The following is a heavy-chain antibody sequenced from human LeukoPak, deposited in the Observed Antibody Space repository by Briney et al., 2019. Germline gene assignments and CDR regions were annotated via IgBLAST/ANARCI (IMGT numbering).Heavy chain of an antibody. Sequence: SETLSLTCTASGGSISSNYWSWIRQPPGKGLEWLGYIYYSGSTNSNPSLKSRGTIPVDTSKNQFSLKLSSVTAADTAVYYCARLGISGILTGYLWGHGRDEHNWFDPWGQGTLVTVSS. CDR1: GGSISSNY. D-gene: IGHD3-9*01. V-gene: IGHV4-59*08. J-gene: IGHJ5*02. CDR3: ARLGISGILTGYLWGHGRDEHNWFDP. CDR2: IYYSGST.